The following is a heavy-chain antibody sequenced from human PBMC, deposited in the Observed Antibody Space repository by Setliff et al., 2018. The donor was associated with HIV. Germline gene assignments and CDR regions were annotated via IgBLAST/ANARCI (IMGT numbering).Heavy chain of an antibody. CDR2: IYSGGST. CDR3: ARDLGHSSPVFDY. J-gene: IGHJ4*02. Sequence: PGGSLRLSCAASGFTVSSNYMSWVRQAPGKGLEWVSVIYSGGSTYYADSVKGRFTISRDNSKNTLYLQMNSLRAEDTAVYYCARDLGHSSPVFDYWGQGTLVTVSS. V-gene: IGHV3-66*01. CDR1: GFTVSSNY.